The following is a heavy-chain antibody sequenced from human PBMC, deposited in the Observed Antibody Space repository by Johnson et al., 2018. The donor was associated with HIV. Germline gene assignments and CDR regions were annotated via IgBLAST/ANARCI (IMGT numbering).Heavy chain of an antibody. V-gene: IGHV3-30*03. CDR2: VSYDGTDK. Sequence: QVQLVESGGGVVQPGRSLRLSCAASGFTFNTFGMHWVRQAPGKGLEWVALVSYDGTDKYYADSVKGRFTISRDNSKNTLYLQMKSLRAEDTAVYYCARGSPYYNFWSGYVDAFDIWGQGTMVSVSS. CDR1: GFTFNTFG. D-gene: IGHD3-3*01. J-gene: IGHJ3*02. CDR3: ARGSPYYNFWSGYVDAFDI.